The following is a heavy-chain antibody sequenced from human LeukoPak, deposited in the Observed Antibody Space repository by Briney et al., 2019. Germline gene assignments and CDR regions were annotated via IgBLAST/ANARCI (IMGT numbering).Heavy chain of an antibody. CDR2: ISSSGSTI. CDR1: GFTFSDYY. V-gene: IGHV3-11*01. J-gene: IGHJ6*02. CDR3: ARDRYCTNGVCYLGPAFYYYYGMDV. D-gene: IGHD2-8*01. Sequence: GGSLRLSCAASGFTFSDYYMSWIRQAPGKGLEWVSYISSSGSTIYYADSLKGRFTISRDNAKNSLYLQMNRLRAEDTAVYYCARDRYCTNGVCYLGPAFYYYYGMDVWGQGTTVTVSS.